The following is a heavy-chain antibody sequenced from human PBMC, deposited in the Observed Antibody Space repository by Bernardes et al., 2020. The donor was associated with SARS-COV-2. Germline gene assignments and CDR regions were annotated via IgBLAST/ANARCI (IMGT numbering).Heavy chain of an antibody. CDR2: ISYDGSNK. Sequence: GGSLRLSRAASGFTFSSYGMHWVRQAPGKGLEWVAVISYDGSNKYYADSVKGRFTISRDNSKNTLYLQMNSLRAEDTAVYYCAKDQDFAGDYYYYGMDVWGQGTTVTVSS. V-gene: IGHV3-30*18. J-gene: IGHJ6*02. D-gene: IGHD2-15*01. CDR1: GFTFSSYG. CDR3: AKDQDFAGDYYYYGMDV.